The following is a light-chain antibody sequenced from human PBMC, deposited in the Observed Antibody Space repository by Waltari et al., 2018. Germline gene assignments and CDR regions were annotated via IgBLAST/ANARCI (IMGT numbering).Light chain of an antibody. CDR3: HSRDASGVAGS. V-gene: IGLV3-19*01. Sequence: SSELTQDPAVSVAMGQTVRITCQGDSLRSYYATRYQQRPGHAPILVIYDKNNRPPGVPDRFSGSSSHNTGSLTITGAQAEDEASYYCHSRDASGVAGSFGGGTKLTVL. CDR2: DKN. CDR1: SLRSYY. J-gene: IGLJ2*01.